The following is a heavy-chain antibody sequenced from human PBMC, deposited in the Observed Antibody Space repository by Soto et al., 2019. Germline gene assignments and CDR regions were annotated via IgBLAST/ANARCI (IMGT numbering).Heavy chain of an antibody. CDR3: ARHRSGWYGAFDI. Sequence: TLSLTCTVSGGSISSSSYYWGWIRQPPGKGLEWIGSIYYSGSTYYNPSLKSRVTISVDTSKNQFSLKLSSVTAADTAVYYCARHRSGWYGAFDIWGQGTMVTVSS. J-gene: IGHJ3*02. D-gene: IGHD6-19*01. CDR1: GGSISSSSYY. CDR2: IYYSGST. V-gene: IGHV4-39*01.